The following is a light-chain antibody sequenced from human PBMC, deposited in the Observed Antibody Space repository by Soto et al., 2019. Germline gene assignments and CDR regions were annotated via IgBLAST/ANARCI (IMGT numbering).Light chain of an antibody. V-gene: IGKV1-6*01. J-gene: IGKJ2*01. CDR2: AAS. CDR1: QGIGND. Sequence: AIPMTQSPSSLSASVGDRVTITCRASQGIGNDLGWYQQKPGKAPKLLIYAASTLQSGVPSRFSGSGSGTDFTLTISSLQPEDFATYYCLQDYNYPYTFGQGTKLEIK. CDR3: LQDYNYPYT.